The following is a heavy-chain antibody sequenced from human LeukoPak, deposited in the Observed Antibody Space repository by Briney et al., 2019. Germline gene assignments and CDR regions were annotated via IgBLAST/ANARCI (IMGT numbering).Heavy chain of an antibody. D-gene: IGHD3-22*01. V-gene: IGHV1-2*02. CDR1: GYTFTDYY. CDR2: INPNSGGT. J-gene: IGHJ5*02. CDR3: ARDFNYYDSSSGFDP. Sequence: ASVKVSCKASGYTFTDYYMHWVRQAPGQGLEWMGWINPNSGGTNYAQKFQGRVTVTRDTSISTAYMELSRLRSDDTAVYYCARDFNYYDSSSGFDPWGQGTLVTVSS.